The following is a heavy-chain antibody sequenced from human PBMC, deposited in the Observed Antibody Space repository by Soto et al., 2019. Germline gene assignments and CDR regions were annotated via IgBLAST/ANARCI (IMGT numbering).Heavy chain of an antibody. D-gene: IGHD5-18*01. CDR2: IIPIFGTA. J-gene: IGHJ6*02. CDR3: ARDDRWAMAYYGMDV. Sequence: GASVKVSCKASGGTFSSYAISWVRQAPGQGLEWMGGIIPIFGTANYAQKFQGRVTITADESTSTAYMELSSLRSEDTAVYYCARDDRWAMAYYGMDVWGQGTTVTVSS. V-gene: IGHV1-69*13. CDR1: GGTFSSYA.